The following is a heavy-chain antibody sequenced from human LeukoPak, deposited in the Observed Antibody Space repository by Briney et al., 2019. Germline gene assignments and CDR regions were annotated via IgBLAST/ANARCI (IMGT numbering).Heavy chain of an antibody. D-gene: IGHD3-10*01. Sequence: KTSETLSLTCTVSGGSISSGDYYWSWIRQPPGKGLEWIGYIYYSGSTYYNPSLKSRVTISVDTSRNQFSLKLSSVTAADTAVYYCARGYYYGSGSYQFDYWGQGTLVTVSS. CDR1: GGSISSGDYY. V-gene: IGHV4-30-4*08. CDR2: IYYSGST. CDR3: ARGYYYGSGSYQFDY. J-gene: IGHJ4*02.